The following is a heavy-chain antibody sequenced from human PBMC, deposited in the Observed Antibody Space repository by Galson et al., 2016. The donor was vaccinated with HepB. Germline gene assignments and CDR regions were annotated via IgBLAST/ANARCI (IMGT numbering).Heavy chain of an antibody. J-gene: IGHJ5*02. CDR1: GFTFSRYG. Sequence: SLRLSCAASGFTFSRYGMHWVRQAPGKGLEWVAVIWYDGSYKYYTDSVKGRFTISRDNSKNTLYLEMNSLRPEDTSIYYCARENFRLSSGTLDPWGQGTLVTVSS. CDR3: ARENFRLSSGTLDP. CDR2: IWYDGSYK. D-gene: IGHD3-22*01. V-gene: IGHV3-30*19.